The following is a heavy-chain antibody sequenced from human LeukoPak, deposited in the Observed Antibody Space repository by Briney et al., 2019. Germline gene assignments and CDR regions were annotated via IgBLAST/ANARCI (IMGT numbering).Heavy chain of an antibody. J-gene: IGHJ4*02. CDR1: GYIFTEYD. D-gene: IGHD3-16*01. V-gene: IGHV1-8*01. Sequence: ASVKVACKASGYIFTEYDINWVRQAAGQGPELMGWINPNSYNKAYTGKFQGRLTMTTNTSTTTVYMELSSLRSEDTAIYYCARGATFQRQALANWGQGTLVIVSS. CDR3: ARGATFQRQALAN. CDR2: INPNSYNK.